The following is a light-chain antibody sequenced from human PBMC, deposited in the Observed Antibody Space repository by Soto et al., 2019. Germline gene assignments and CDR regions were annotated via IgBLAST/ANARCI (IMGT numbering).Light chain of an antibody. J-gene: IGKJ1*01. V-gene: IGKV1-5*03. CDR3: QQYNSHSPP. Sequence: IQMTQSTSTLSASVGARVTITCRASQGISVWLTWYQQKAGKAPNLLIYKASRLESGVPSRFSGSGSETEFTLTISGLQPGDSATYYCQQYNSHSPPFGQGTKVDIK. CDR1: QGISVW. CDR2: KAS.